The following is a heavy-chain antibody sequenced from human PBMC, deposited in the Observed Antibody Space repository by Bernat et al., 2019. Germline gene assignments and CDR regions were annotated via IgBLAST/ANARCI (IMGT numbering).Heavy chain of an antibody. D-gene: IGHD3-3*01. CDR1: GFTFSSYA. CDR2: ISHDGSNK. J-gene: IGHJ4*02. CDR3: TGVHLDGTSTCQPYDY. Sequence: QVQLVESGGGVVQPGRSLRLSCVASGFTFSSYAMHWVRQAPGKGLEWVAVISHDGSNKYYADSVKGRFTISRDNSKNTLYLQMNSLRAEDTAVYYCTGVHLDGTSTCQPYDYWGQGALVTVSS. V-gene: IGHV3-30*04.